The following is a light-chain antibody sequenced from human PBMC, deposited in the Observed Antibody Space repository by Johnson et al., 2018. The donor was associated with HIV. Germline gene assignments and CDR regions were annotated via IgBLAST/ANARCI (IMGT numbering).Light chain of an antibody. CDR2: ETN. Sequence: QSVLTQPPSVSAAPGQKVTISCSGSSSNIGNNYVSWYQQLPGTAPKLLIYETNKRPSGIPDRFSGSKSGTSATLGITAIQTGDEADYYCGTWDSTLSAGGYVFGTGTKVTVL. J-gene: IGLJ1*01. V-gene: IGLV1-51*02. CDR1: SSNIGNNY. CDR3: GTWDSTLSAGGYV.